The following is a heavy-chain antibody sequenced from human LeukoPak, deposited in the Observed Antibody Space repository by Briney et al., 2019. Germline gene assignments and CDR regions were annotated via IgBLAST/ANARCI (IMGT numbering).Heavy chain of an antibody. CDR2: INVDNDDT. Sequence: ASVKVSCKASGYTFNYFAMHWVRQAPGQRPEWMGCINVDNDDTRYSQKFQGRVTITSDTSASTVYMELSSLRFEDTAVYYCARDGSGSQGVNWFDPWGPGTQVTASS. J-gene: IGHJ5*02. CDR1: GYTFNYFA. D-gene: IGHD3-10*01. CDR3: ARDGSGSQGVNWFDP. V-gene: IGHV1-3*01.